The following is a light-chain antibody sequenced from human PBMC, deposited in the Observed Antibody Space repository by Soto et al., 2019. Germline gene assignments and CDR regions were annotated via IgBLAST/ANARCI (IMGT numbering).Light chain of an antibody. V-gene: IGKV3-20*01. CDR1: QSVSNSY. J-gene: IGKJ1*01. CDR3: HHYGGSSWT. CDR2: GAS. Sequence: EIVLTQSPGTLSLSPGERATLSCRASQSVSNSYLTWYQQKPGRAPRLLIYGASSRATGIPDRFSGSGSGTDFTLTISGLEPEDFAVYYCHHYGGSSWTFGQGTKVEIK.